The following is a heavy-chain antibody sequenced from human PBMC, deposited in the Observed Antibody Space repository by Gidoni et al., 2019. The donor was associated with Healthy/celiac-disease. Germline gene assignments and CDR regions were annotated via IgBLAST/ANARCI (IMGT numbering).Heavy chain of an antibody. CDR3: ARWGLLWFGEFAFDY. CDR2: INHSGST. V-gene: IGHV4-34*01. J-gene: IGHJ4*02. D-gene: IGHD3-10*01. CDR1: GGSFSGYY. Sequence: QVQLQQWGAGLLKPSEPLSLTSAVYGGSFSGYYWRWIRQPPGKGLEWIGEINHSGSTNYNPSLKSRVTISVDTSKNQFSLKLSSVTAADTAVYYCARWGLLWFGEFAFDYWGQGTLVTVSS.